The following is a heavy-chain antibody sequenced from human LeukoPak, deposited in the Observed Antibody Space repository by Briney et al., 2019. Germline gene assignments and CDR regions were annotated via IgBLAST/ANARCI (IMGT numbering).Heavy chain of an antibody. V-gene: IGHV1-2*02. CDR3: ARDSVFGSAWDYYYYMDV. D-gene: IGHD3-10*01. CDR2: INPKNGGS. Sequence: GASVKVSCKASGYTFTGYYMHWVRQAPGQGLEWVGWINPKNGGSNYAQKFQGRVTMTRDRSISTAYMELSRLTSDDTAVYYCARDSVFGSAWDYYYYMDVWGKGTTVTVSS. J-gene: IGHJ6*03. CDR1: GYTFTGYY.